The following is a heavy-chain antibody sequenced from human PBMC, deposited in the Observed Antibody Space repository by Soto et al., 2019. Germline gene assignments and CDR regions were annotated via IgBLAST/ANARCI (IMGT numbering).Heavy chain of an antibody. V-gene: IGHV3-7*01. CDR2: IKQDASEK. J-gene: IGHJ6*02. Sequence: PGESLKISCAASGFTLSIYWMSWVRQAPGKGLEWVANIKQDASEKYYVDSVKGRFTISRDNAKNSLYLQMHSLRAEDTAVYYCARDSDYGEDYYYGMDVWGQGTTVTVSS. D-gene: IGHD4-17*01. CDR1: GFTLSIYW. CDR3: ARDSDYGEDYYYGMDV.